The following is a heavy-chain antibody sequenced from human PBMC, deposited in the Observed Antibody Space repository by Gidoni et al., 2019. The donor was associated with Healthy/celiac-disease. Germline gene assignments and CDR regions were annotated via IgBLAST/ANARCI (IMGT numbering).Heavy chain of an antibody. CDR3: ARAGIRDYDFWSGYRVGAFDP. V-gene: IGHV3-30*01. Sequence: QVQLVESGGGVVQPGRSLRLSCAASGFTFSSYAMHWVRQAPGKGLEWVAVISSDGSNKYYADSVKGRFTISRDNSKNTLYLQMNSLRAEDTAVYYCARAGIRDYDFWSGYRVGAFDPWGQGTLVTVSS. J-gene: IGHJ5*02. CDR1: GFTFSSYA. D-gene: IGHD3-3*01. CDR2: ISSDGSNK.